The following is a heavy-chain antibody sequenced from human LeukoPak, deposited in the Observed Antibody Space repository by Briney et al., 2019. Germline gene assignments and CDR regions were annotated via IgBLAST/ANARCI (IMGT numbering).Heavy chain of an antibody. CDR3: ARGLVAGKNPRPFDY. CDR1: GGSFSGYY. J-gene: IGHJ4*02. Sequence: SETLSLTCAVYGGSFSGYYWSWIRQPPGKGLEWIGEINHSGSTNYNPSLKSRVTISVDTSKNQFSLKLSSVTAADTAVYYCARGLVAGKNPRPFDYWGQGTLVTVSS. CDR2: INHSGST. V-gene: IGHV4-34*01. D-gene: IGHD6-19*01.